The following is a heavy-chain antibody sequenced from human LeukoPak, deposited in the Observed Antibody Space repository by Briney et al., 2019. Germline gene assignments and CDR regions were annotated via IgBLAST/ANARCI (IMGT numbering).Heavy chain of an antibody. CDR3: ARDLGNDYVWGSYRSDAFDI. J-gene: IGHJ3*02. Sequence: SETLSLTCTVSGGSFSSGSYYWSWIRQPPGKGLEWIGYIYYSGSTNYNPSLKSRVTISVDTSKNQFSLKLSSVTAADTAVYYCARDLGNDYVWGSYRSDAFDIWGQGTMVTVSS. D-gene: IGHD3-16*02. CDR1: GGSFSSGSYY. V-gene: IGHV4-61*01. CDR2: IYYSGST.